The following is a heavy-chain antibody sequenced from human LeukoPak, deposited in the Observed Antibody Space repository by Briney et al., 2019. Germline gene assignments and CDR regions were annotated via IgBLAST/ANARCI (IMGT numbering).Heavy chain of an antibody. J-gene: IGHJ4*02. CDR1: GGSISTSNYY. CDR2: INHSGST. Sequence: SETLSLTCTVSGGSISTSNYYWGWIRQPPGKGLEWIGEINHSGSTNYNPSLKSRVTISVDTSKNQFSLKLRSVTAADTAVYYCARRISGWTFDYWGQGTLVTVSS. CDR3: ARRISGWTFDY. V-gene: IGHV4-39*07. D-gene: IGHD6-19*01.